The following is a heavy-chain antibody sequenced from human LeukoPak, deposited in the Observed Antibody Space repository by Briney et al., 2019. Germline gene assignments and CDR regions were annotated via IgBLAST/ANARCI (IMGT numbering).Heavy chain of an antibody. CDR2: INPSGGST. CDR3: AREVAAAVNIWYFDY. V-gene: IGHV1-46*01. Sequence: ASVTVSFKASGYTFTSYYMHWVRQAPGQGLEWMGIINPSGGSTSYAQKFQGRVTMTRDTSTSTVYMELSSPRSEDTAVYYCAREVAAAVNIWYFDYWGQGTLVTVSS. J-gene: IGHJ4*02. CDR1: GYTFTSYY. D-gene: IGHD6-13*01.